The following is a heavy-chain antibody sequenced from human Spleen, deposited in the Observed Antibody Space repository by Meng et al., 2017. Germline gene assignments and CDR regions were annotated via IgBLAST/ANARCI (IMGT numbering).Heavy chain of an antibody. CDR2: INHSGST. Sequence: QVQLQQWGAGLLKPSETLSSTCVVSGGSFSDYYWSWIRQPPGKGLEWIGEINHSGSTNYNPSLESRATISVDTSQNNLSLKLSSVTAADSAVYYCARGPTTMAHDFDYWGQGTLVTVFS. J-gene: IGHJ4*02. CDR3: ARGPTTMAHDFDY. V-gene: IGHV4-34*01. D-gene: IGHD4-11*01. CDR1: GGSFSDYY.